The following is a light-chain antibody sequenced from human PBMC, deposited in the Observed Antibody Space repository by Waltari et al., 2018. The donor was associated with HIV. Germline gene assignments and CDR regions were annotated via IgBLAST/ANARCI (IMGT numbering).Light chain of an antibody. CDR1: QNVETN. CDR3: QQRTNWPIT. V-gene: IGKV3-11*01. J-gene: IGKJ5*01. Sequence: EIVLTQSPAILSLSPGERANLSCKASQNVETNLAWYQQTPGQPPRLPLYDTSKRATCIPARFSGGGSGTDFTLTIDSLEPEDYAVYFCQQRTNWPITFGQGTRL. CDR2: DTS.